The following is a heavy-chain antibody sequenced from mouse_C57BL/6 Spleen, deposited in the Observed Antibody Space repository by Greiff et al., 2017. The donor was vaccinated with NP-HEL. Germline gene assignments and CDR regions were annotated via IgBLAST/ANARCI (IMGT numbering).Heavy chain of an antibody. J-gene: IGHJ4*01. D-gene: IGHD2-2*01. CDR1: GFTFSDYG. CDR2: ISSGSSTI. V-gene: IGHV5-17*01. CDR3: ARPGGLRRDYAMDY. Sequence: EVHLVESGGGLVKPGGSLKLSCAASGFTFSDYGMHWVRQAPEKGLEWVAYISSGSSTIYYADTVKGRFTISRDNAKNTLFLQMTSLRSEDTAMYYCARPGGLRRDYAMDYWGQGTSVTVSS.